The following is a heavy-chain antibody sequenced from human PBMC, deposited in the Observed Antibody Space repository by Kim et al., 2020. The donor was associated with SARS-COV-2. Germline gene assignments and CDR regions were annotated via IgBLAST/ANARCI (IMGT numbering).Heavy chain of an antibody. J-gene: IGHJ5*02. V-gene: IGHV4-59*13. CDR2: IYYSGST. CDR1: GGSISNYY. Sequence: SETLSLTCTASGGSISNYYWSWIRQPPGKGLEWIGYIYYSGSTYYSPSLESRVTISVDTSKNQISLNLNSVTAADTAIYYCARSGYCTSDNCHFIGWFDPWGQGTLVTVSS. CDR3: ARSGYCTSDNCHFIGWFDP. D-gene: IGHD2-8*02.